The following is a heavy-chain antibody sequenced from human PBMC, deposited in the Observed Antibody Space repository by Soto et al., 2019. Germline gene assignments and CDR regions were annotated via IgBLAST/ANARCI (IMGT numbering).Heavy chain of an antibody. Sequence: QVHLQESCPGLVKPSQTLSLTCTVSGGFVNSVNNYWSWIRQPPGKGLEWLGYIFYTGSTYYNPSLRSRITISIDTSKNRFSLKLTSVTAADTAVYYCARVPFSSFGVADPPVGWSDPRGQGTLVNVSS. CDR2: IFYTGST. V-gene: IGHV4-30-4*01. J-gene: IGHJ5*02. CDR1: GGFVNSVNNY. D-gene: IGHD3-3*01. CDR3: ARVPFSSFGVADPPVGWSDP.